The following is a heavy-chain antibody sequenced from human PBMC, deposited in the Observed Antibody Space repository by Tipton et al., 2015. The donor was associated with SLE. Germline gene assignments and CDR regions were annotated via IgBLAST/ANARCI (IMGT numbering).Heavy chain of an antibody. CDR2: ISSSSSYI. D-gene: IGHD1-26*01. CDR1: GFTFRSYS. J-gene: IGHJ4*02. V-gene: IGHV3-21*03. CDR3: ARGGEGGATPFDY. Sequence: ALRLSCAASGFTFRSYSMHWVRQAPGKGLEWVSSISSSSSYIYYADSVKGRFTISRDNAKNSLYLQMNSLRAEDTAVYYCARGGEGGATPFDYWGQGTLATVSS.